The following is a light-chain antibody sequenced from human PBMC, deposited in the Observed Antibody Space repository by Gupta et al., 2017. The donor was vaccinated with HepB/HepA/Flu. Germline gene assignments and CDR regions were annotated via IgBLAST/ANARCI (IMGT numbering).Light chain of an antibody. CDR1: QSISSY. V-gene: IGKV3-11*01. CDR2: DSS. Sequence: EIVLTQSPATLSLSPGERATLSCRASQSISSYLAWYQQKPGQAPRLLIYDSSNRATGIPARFSGSGSGTDFTLTITSLEPADFAFYFCQQRSSWPLTFGQGTTVEMK. J-gene: IGKJ1*01. CDR3: QQRSSWPLT.